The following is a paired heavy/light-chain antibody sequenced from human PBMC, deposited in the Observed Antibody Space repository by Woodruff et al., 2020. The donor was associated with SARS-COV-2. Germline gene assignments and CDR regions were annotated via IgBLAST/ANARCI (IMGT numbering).Heavy chain of an antibody. D-gene: IGHD3-10*01. V-gene: IGHV1-8*01. Sequence: QVQLVQSGAEVKKPGASVKVSCQASGYTFTNYDINWVRQAPGQGLEWMGWMNPNSANTGYAQKFQGRVTMTRDTSISTAYMELTSLTSEDTAVYYCARFPPYYSGSDSYYNVQRNWFDPWGQGTLVTVSS. CDR1: GYTFTNYD. J-gene: IGHJ5*02. CDR2: MNPNSANT. CDR3: ARFPPYYSGSDSYYNVQRNWFDP.
Light chain of an antibody. V-gene: IGLV1-51*01. J-gene: IGLJ3*02. CDR1: SSNIGSNY. CDR3: GTWDSSLSGGV. CDR2: DNN. Sequence: QSVLTQPPSVSAAPGQKVTISCSGSSSNIGSNYVSWYQQFPGTAPKLLIYDNNQRPSGIPDRFSGSKSGTSATLGITGLQTGDEAEYYCGTWDSSLSGGVFGGGTKLTVL.